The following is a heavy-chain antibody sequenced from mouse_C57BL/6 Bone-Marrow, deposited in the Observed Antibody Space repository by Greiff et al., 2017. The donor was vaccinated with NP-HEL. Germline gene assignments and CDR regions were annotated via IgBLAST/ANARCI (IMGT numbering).Heavy chain of an antibody. Sequence: EVMLVESGGDLVKPGGSLKLSCAASGFTFSSYGMSWVRQTPDKRLEWVATISSGGSYTYYPDSVKGRFTISRDNAKNTLYLQMSSLKSEDTAMYYCARHAVTTVEVDYWGQGTTLTVSS. CDR2: ISSGGSYT. J-gene: IGHJ2*01. CDR3: ARHAVTTVEVDY. D-gene: IGHD1-1*01. CDR1: GFTFSSYG. V-gene: IGHV5-6*02.